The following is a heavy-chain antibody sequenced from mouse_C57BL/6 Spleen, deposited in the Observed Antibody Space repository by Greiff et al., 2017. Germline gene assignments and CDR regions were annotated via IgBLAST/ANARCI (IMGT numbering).Heavy chain of an antibody. CDR2: ILPGSGST. CDR3: ARRNWERCLFDY. CDR1: GYTFTGYW. Sequence: VKLQESGAELMKPGASVKLSCKATGYTFTGYWIEWVKQRPGHGLEWIGEILPGSGSTYYNEKFKGKATFPADTSSNTAYMQLSSLTTEDSSIYYCARRNWERCLFDYWGQGTTLTVSS. D-gene: IGHD4-1*01. V-gene: IGHV1-9*01. J-gene: IGHJ2*01.